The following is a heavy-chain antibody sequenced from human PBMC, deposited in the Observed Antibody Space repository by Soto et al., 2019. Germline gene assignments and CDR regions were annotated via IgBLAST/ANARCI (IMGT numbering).Heavy chain of an antibody. CDR2: IYYSGST. V-gene: IGHV4-59*01. Sequence: SETLSLTCTVSGGSISSYYWSWIRQPPGKGLEWIGYIYYSGSTNYNPSLKSRVTISVDTSKNQFSLKLSSVTAADTAVYYCARATGIVATRNFDYWGQGTLVTVSS. CDR1: GGSISSYY. J-gene: IGHJ4*02. D-gene: IGHD5-12*01. CDR3: ARATGIVATRNFDY.